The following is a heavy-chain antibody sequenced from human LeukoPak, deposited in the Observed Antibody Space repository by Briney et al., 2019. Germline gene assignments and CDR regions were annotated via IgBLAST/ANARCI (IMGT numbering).Heavy chain of an antibody. J-gene: IGHJ6*02. CDR3: ARDQWELLNGMDV. Sequence: RQAPGXGLEWMGWISAYNGNTNYAQKLQGRVTMTTDTSTSTAYMELRSLRSDDTAVYYCARDQWELLNGMDVWGQGTTVTVSS. CDR2: ISAYNGNT. V-gene: IGHV1-18*01. D-gene: IGHD1-26*01.